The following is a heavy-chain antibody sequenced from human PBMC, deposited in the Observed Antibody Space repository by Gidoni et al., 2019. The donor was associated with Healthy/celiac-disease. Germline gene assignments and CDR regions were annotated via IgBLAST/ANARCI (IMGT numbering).Heavy chain of an antibody. CDR2: IIPIFGTA. CDR1: GGSFSSDA. CDR3: ATYDFWSGYTYYYYYYGMDV. V-gene: IGHV1-69*01. D-gene: IGHD3-3*01. Sequence: QVQLVQSGAEVKKPGSSVQVSCKASGGSFSSDAISWVRQAPGQGLEWMGGIIPIFGTAKYAQKFQSRVTITADESTSTAYMELSSLRSEDTAVYYCATYDFWSGYTYYYYYYGMDVWGQGTTVTVSS. J-gene: IGHJ6*02.